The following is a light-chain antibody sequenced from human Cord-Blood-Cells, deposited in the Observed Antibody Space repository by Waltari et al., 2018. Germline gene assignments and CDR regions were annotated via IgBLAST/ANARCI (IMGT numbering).Light chain of an antibody. CDR2: EGS. V-gene: IGLV2-23*01. CDR1: SSDVGSYNL. J-gene: IGLJ1*01. CDR3: CSYAGSSTYV. Sequence: QSALTQPASASGSPGQSITISCTGTSSDVGSYNLVSWYQQHPGKAPKLMIDEGSKRPSGVSNRFSGSKSGNTASLTISGLQAEDEADYYCCSYAGSSTYVFGTGTKVTVL.